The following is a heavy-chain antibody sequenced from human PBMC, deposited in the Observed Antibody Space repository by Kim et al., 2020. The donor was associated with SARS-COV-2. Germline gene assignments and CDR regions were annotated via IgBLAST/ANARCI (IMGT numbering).Heavy chain of an antibody. CDR3: ARLLGDPFAFDI. D-gene: IGHD2-21*02. V-gene: IGHV5-51*01. J-gene: IGHJ3*02. Sequence: RYRPSFQGQVTISADKSISTAYLQWSSLKASDTAMYYCARLLGDPFAFDIWGQGTMVTVSS.